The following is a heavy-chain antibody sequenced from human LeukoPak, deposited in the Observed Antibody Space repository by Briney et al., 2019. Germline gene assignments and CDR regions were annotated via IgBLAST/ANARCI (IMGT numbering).Heavy chain of an antibody. CDR3: SNSWDYGGNRARLDF. CDR1: GFTFSTYG. Sequence: GGSLRLSCAASGFTFSTYGMNWVRQAPGKGLEWVSAVSGSGSTTYYARSVKGRFTVSRDNSKNTLYLQMNSLRVDDTAVYYCSNSWDYGGNRARLDFWGKGTLVTVPS. V-gene: IGHV3-23*01. J-gene: IGHJ4*02. D-gene: IGHD4-17*01. CDR2: VSGSGSTT.